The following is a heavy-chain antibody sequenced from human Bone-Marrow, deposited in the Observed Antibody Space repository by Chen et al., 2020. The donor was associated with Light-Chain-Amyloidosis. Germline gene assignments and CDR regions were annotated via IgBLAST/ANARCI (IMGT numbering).Heavy chain of an antibody. CDR3: AKDFRVGATWIGDGWFDP. Sequence: EVQLLESGGGLVQPGGSLRLSCAASGFNFSSYAMSWVRQAPGKGLEWVSAISGSGGSTYYADSVKGRFTISRDNSKNTLYLQMNSLRAEDTAVYYCAKDFRVGATWIGDGWFDPWGQGTLVTVSS. D-gene: IGHD1-26*01. J-gene: IGHJ5*02. CDR1: GFNFSSYA. V-gene: IGHV3-23*01. CDR2: ISGSGGST.